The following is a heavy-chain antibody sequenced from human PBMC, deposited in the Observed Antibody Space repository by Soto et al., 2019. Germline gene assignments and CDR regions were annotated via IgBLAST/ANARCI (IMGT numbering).Heavy chain of an antibody. D-gene: IGHD1-26*01. Sequence: GESLKISCKASGCSFTSYWIGWVRQVPWKDLECMGIIYPRNSDTRYNPSFQGQVTISVDESINCAYLQWSSLKTSDTAMYYCARKGVGHASEIWAQAKMVTVSS. CDR1: GCSFTSYW. CDR3: ARKGVGHASEI. V-gene: IGHV5-51*01. J-gene: IGHJ3*02. CDR2: IYPRNSDT.